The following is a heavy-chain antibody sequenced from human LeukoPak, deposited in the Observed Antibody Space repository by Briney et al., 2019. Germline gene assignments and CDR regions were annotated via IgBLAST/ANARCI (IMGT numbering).Heavy chain of an antibody. CDR3: ARGGYGEPLDY. CDR1: GGSISSGGYY. Sequence: PSQTLSLTCTVSGGSISSGGYYWSWIRQPPGKGLEWIGYIYHSGSTYHNPSLKSRVTISVDTSKNQFSLKLSSVTAADTAVYYCARGGYGEPLDYWGQGTLVTVSS. J-gene: IGHJ4*02. V-gene: IGHV4-30-2*01. CDR2: IYHSGST. D-gene: IGHD4-17*01.